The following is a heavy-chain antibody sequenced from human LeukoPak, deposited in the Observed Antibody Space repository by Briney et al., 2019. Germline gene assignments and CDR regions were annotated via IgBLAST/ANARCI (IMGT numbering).Heavy chain of an antibody. CDR1: GGSISSSSYY. CDR2: IYYSGST. J-gene: IGHJ3*02. V-gene: IGHV4-39*01. D-gene: IGHD6-13*01. CDR3: ARPPGIAADNGAFDI. Sequence: PSETLSLTCTVSGGSISSSSYYWGWIRQPPGKGLEWIGSIYYSGSTYYNPSLKSRVTISVDTSKNQFSLKLSSVTAADTAVYYGARPPGIAADNGAFDIWGQGTMVTVSS.